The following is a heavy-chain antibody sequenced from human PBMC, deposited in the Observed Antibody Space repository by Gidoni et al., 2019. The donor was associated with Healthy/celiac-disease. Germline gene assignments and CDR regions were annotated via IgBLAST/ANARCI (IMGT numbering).Heavy chain of an antibody. CDR1: GFTFSSYA. CDR2: ISGSGGST. Sequence: EVQLLESGGSLVQPGGALRLSCAASGFTFSSYAMSWVRQAPGKGLEWVSAISGSGGSTYYADSVKGRFTISRDNSKNTLYLQMNSLRAEDTAVYYCAKDLVAGYYDSSGYCDGGGQGTLVTVSS. J-gene: IGHJ4*02. CDR3: AKDLVAGYYDSSGYCDG. D-gene: IGHD3-22*01. V-gene: IGHV3-23*01.